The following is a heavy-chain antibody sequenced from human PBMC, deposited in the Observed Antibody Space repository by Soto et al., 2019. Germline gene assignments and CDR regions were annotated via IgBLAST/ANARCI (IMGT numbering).Heavy chain of an antibody. Sequence: QVQLQESGPGLVKPSGTVSLTCAVSGGSIRSNNRWSWVRQPPGKGLEWIGEIFQSGSTNYNPSLKTRVTISVDKSKNQFSLKLSSVTAADTAVYYCARVYSGSYSDYWGLGTLVTVSS. CDR2: IFQSGST. CDR3: ARVYSGSYSDY. V-gene: IGHV4-4*02. J-gene: IGHJ4*02. CDR1: GGSIRSNNR. D-gene: IGHD1-26*01.